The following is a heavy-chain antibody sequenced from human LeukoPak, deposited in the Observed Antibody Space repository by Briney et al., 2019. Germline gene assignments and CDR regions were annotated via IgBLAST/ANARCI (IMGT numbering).Heavy chain of an antibody. V-gene: IGHV4-39*07. Sequence: SETLSLTCTVSGGSISSSSYYWGWIRQPPGKGLEWIGSIYYSGSTYYNPSLKSRVTISIDTSKNQFFLRLSSVTAADTAVYYCARVGSRGTGTADYWGQGTLVTVSS. CDR3: ARVGSRGTGTADY. CDR1: GGSISSSSYY. D-gene: IGHD1-1*01. J-gene: IGHJ4*02. CDR2: IYYSGST.